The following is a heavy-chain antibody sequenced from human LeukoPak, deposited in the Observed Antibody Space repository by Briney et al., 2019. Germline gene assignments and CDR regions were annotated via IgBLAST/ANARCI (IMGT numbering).Heavy chain of an antibody. V-gene: IGHV4-59*01. CDR1: DDSISDYY. CDR3: TRGAGWLIDY. J-gene: IGHJ4*02. D-gene: IGHD3-16*01. CDR2: FHNSGTS. Sequence: SETLSLTCTVSDDSISDYYRGWIRQPPGKGLEWIGHFHNSGTSTYNPSLKSRVTISADTSKNQFSLKLNSLTTADTAVYYCTRGAGWLIDYWGQGILVTVSS.